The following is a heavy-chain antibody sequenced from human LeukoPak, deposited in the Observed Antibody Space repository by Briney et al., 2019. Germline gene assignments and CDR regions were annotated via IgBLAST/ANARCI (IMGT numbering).Heavy chain of an antibody. CDR3: ASFRSSGYHWEYFDY. J-gene: IGHJ4*02. Sequence: SETLSLTCTVSGGSISSGGYYWSWIRQHPGKGLEWIGYIYYSGSTYYNPSLKSRVTISVDTSKNQFSLKLSSVTAADTAVYYCASFRSSGYHWEYFDYWGQGTLVTVSS. CDR2: IYYSGST. D-gene: IGHD3-22*01. CDR1: GGSISSGGYY. V-gene: IGHV4-31*03.